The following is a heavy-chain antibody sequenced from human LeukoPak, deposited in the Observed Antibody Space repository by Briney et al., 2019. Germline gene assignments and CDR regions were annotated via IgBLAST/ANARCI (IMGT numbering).Heavy chain of an antibody. V-gene: IGHV1-18*01. D-gene: IGHD1-26*01. J-gene: IGHJ4*02. CDR1: GYTFTHYA. CDR2: ISPYNGNT. CDR3: AREESIGSYQFLHDY. Sequence: SSVKVSCKASGYTFTHYAMNWVRQAPGQGLEWMGWISPYNGNTKYLQKLQGRVTMTTDTSKSTAYMEVSSLRSDDTAVYYCAREESIGSYQFLHDYWGQGTLVTVSS.